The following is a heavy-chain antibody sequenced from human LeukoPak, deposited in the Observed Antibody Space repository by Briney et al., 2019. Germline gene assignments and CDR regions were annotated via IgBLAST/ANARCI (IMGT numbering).Heavy chain of an antibody. V-gene: IGHV3-7*02. CDR1: GVTFSSYW. D-gene: IGHD6-25*01. J-gene: IGHJ3*02. Sequence: GGSLRLSCAASGVTFSSYWMSWVRQAPGKGLEWVANMKQDGSEKYYVDSVKGRFTISRDNAKNSLYLQMNSLRVEDTAVYYCGTSLAAGFDIWGQGTVVTVSS. CDR2: MKQDGSEK. CDR3: GTSLAAGFDI.